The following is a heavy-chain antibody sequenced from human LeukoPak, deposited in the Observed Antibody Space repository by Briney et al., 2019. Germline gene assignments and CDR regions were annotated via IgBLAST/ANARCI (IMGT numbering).Heavy chain of an antibody. CDR1: GGSFSGYY. J-gene: IGHJ6*03. V-gene: IGHV4-34*01. Sequence: PSETLSLTCAVYGGSFSGYYWSWIRQPPGKGLEWIGEINHSGSTNYNPSLKSRVTISVDTSKKQFSLKLSSVTAADTAVYYCARGTTSIAAHYYMDVWGKGTTVTVSS. CDR3: ARGTTSIAAHYYMDV. D-gene: IGHD6-6*01. CDR2: INHSGST.